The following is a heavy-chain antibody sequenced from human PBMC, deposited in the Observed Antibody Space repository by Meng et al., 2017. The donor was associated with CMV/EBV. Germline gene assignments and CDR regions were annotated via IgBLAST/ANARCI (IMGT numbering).Heavy chain of an antibody. D-gene: IGHD5-18*01. CDR3: ATEVKSNTAMVFS. CDR2: VDPEDGET. V-gene: IGHV1-69-2*01. CDR1: GYTFTDSY. J-gene: IGHJ5*02. Sequence: KVSGYTFTDSYMHWVQQAPGKGLEWMGLVDPEDGETIYAEKFQGRVTITADTSTDTAYMELSSLRSEDTAVYYCATEVKSNTAMVFSWGQGTLVTVSS.